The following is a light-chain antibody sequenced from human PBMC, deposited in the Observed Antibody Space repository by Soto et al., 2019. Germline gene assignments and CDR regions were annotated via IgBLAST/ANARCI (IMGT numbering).Light chain of an antibody. CDR2: DDN. CDR1: SSNIGGSS. V-gene: IGLV1-51*01. Sequence: QSVLTQPPSVSAAPGQKVTISCSGSSSNIGGSSVSWYQQLPVTAPKLLIYDDNKRPSGIPDRFSGSKSGTSATLGITGFQTGDEADYYCGSWDSSLSAYVFGTGTKVTVL. CDR3: GSWDSSLSAYV. J-gene: IGLJ1*01.